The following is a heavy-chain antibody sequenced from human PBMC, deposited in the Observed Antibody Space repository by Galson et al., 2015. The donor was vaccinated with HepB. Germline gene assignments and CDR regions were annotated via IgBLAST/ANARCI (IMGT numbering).Heavy chain of an antibody. V-gene: IGHV3-21*01. CDR3: ASRPAVNYDFWSGYSNYGMDV. Sequence: FSSYSMNWVRQAPGKGLEWVSSISSSSYIYYADSVKGRFTISRDNAKNSLYLQMNSLRAEDTAVYYCASRPAVNYDFWSGYSNYGMDVWGQGTTVTVSS. CDR1: FSSYS. D-gene: IGHD3-3*01. CDR2: ISSSSYI. J-gene: IGHJ6*02.